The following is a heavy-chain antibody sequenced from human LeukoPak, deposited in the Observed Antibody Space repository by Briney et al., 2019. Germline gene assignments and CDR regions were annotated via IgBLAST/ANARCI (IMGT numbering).Heavy chain of an antibody. CDR3: ARDFNYYYYYGMDV. CDR1: GFTFSTYA. Sequence: PGGSLRLSCAASGFTFSTYAMSWVRQAPGKGLEWVSSISSSSSYIYYADSVKGRFTISRDNAKNSLYLQMNSLRAEDTAVYYCARDFNYYYYYGMDVWGQGTTVTVSS. V-gene: IGHV3-21*01. CDR2: ISSSSSYI. J-gene: IGHJ6*02.